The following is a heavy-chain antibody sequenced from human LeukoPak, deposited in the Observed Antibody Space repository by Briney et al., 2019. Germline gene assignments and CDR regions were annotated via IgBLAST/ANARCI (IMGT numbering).Heavy chain of an antibody. V-gene: IGHV4-30-2*01. CDR2: IYHSGST. CDR3: ARDLSRVGATTGFDY. Sequence: SQTLSLTCTVSGGSISSGGYYWSWVRQPPGKGLEWIGYIYHSGSTYYNPSLKSRVTISVDTSKNQFSLKLSSVTAADTAVYYCARDLSRVGATTGFDYWGQGTLVTVSS. CDR1: GGSISSGGYY. J-gene: IGHJ4*02. D-gene: IGHD1-26*01.